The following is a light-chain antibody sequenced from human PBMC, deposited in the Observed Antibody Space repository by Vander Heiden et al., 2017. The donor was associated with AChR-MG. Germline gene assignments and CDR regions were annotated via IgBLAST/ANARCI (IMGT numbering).Light chain of an antibody. CDR3: SSYTSSSTLV. CDR2: DVS. Sequence: QSALTQPASVSGSPGQSITISCTGTSSDVGGYNYVSWYQQHPVKAPKLMIYDVSKRPSGVSNRFSGSKSGNTASLTISGLQAEDEADYYCSSYTSSSTLVFGTGTKVT. J-gene: IGLJ1*01. V-gene: IGLV2-14*01. CDR1: SSDVGGYNY.